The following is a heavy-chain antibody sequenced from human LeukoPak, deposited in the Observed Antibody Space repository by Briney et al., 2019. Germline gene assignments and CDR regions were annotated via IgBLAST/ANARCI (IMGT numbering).Heavy chain of an antibody. J-gene: IGHJ4*02. CDR2: IGSSTDTM. Sequence: GGSLRLSCVASGFTFSSYEMNWVRQAPGKGLEWVSYIGSSTDTMYYADSVRGRFTISRDNAKNSLYLQMNSLRDEDTAVYYCTRRFDCWGQGTLVTVSS. CDR1: GFTFSSYE. V-gene: IGHV3-48*02. CDR3: TRRFDC.